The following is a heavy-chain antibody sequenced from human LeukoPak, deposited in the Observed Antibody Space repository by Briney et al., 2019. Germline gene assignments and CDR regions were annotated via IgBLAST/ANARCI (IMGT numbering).Heavy chain of an antibody. CDR3: ARGRFAYYYYMDV. Sequence: ASVTVSCKPSGYTFTSYGISWVRQAPGQGREWMGWISVYNGNTNYAQRLQGRVTMTTDTSTSTAYMELRSLRSDDTAVYYCARGRFAYYYYMDVWGKGTTVTVSS. CDR2: ISVYNGNT. V-gene: IGHV1-18*01. CDR1: GYTFTSYG. J-gene: IGHJ6*03.